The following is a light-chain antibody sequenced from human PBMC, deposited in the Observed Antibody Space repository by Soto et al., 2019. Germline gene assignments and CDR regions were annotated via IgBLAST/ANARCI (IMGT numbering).Light chain of an antibody. CDR3: QQYYSTPT. Sequence: DSVMTHSPDSLAVSLGERATINCKSSQSVLYSSNNKNYLAWYQQKPGQPPKLLIYWASTRESGVPDRFSGSGSGTDFTLTISSLQAEDVAVYYCQQYYSTPTFGQGTKVDIK. J-gene: IGKJ1*01. CDR2: WAS. V-gene: IGKV4-1*01. CDR1: QSVLYSSNNKNY.